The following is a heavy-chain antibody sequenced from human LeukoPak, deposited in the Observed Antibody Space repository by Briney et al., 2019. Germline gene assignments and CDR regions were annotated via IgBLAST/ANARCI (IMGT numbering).Heavy chain of an antibody. D-gene: IGHD6-19*01. CDR2: ISYDGGKK. V-gene: IGHV3-30*04. J-gene: IGHJ4*02. Sequence: GGSLRLSCVGSGFTFRGHAMHWVRQAPGKGLEWVALISYDGGKKYHADSVKGRFTISRDNSKNTLYLQMSSLRAEDTAVYYCARDYSTGWHYFDNWGQGTLVTVSS. CDR1: GFTFRGHA. CDR3: ARDYSTGWHYFDN.